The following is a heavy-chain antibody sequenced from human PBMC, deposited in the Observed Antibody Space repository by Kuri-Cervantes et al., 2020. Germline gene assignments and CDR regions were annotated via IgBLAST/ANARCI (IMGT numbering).Heavy chain of an antibody. D-gene: IGHD3-22*01. J-gene: IGHJ3*02. CDR1: GFSLSTSGVG. CDR2: IYWDDDK. CDR3: VRIFGITMIADAFDI. Sequence: SGPTLVKPTQTLTLTCTFSGFSLSTSGVGVGWIRQPPGKALEWLALIYWDDDKRYSPSLKSRLTISKDTSKSQVVLTMTNMDPVDTATYYCVRIFGITMIADAFDIWGQGTMVTVSS. V-gene: IGHV2-5*02.